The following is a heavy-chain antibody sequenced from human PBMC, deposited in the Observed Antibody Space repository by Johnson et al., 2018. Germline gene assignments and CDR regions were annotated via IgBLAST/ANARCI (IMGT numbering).Heavy chain of an antibody. CDR2: IKSKTDGGTT. V-gene: IGHV3-15*01. CDR3: TKDRIVATITYYYGMDV. D-gene: IGHD5-12*01. CDR1: GFTFSNAW. Sequence: VQLVESGGGLVKPGGSLRLSCAASGFTFSNAWMSWVRQAPGKGLEWVGRIKSKTDGGTTDYAAPVKGRFTISRDDSKNTLYLQMNSLKTEDTAVYYCTKDRIVATITYYYGMDVWGQGTTVTVSS. J-gene: IGHJ6*02.